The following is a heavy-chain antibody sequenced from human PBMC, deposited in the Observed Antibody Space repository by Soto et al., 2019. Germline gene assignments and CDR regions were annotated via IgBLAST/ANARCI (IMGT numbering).Heavy chain of an antibody. D-gene: IGHD3-22*01. CDR2: ICNSGTT. J-gene: IGHJ6*03. V-gene: IGHV4-59*08. CDR3: AGGGSIVVATRRLMDV. Sequence: SLTLSLPWTFSCVTIINLCCTWILQPTDDGLDWIGCICNSGTTNYNPALKSRVAISIVTHKNHFSLQLSSVSVADTAFFFCAGGGSIVVATRRLMDVLGKGTTVTVSS. CDR1: CVTIINLC.